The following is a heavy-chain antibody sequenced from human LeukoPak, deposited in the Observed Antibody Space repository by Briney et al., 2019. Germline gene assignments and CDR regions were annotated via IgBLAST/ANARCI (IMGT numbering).Heavy chain of an antibody. V-gene: IGHV4-4*02. CDR3: SRESGAFCPFGY. CDR1: GGSISSTNW. J-gene: IGHJ4*02. CDR2: ISLSGLT. D-gene: IGHD1-26*01. Sequence: PSETLSLTCGVSGGSISSTNWWRWVRQPPGQGLEWIGEISLSGLTNYNPSLNSRVTMSLDKSKNPLSLNLPSVTAADTAVYYCSRESGAFCPFGYWGQGTLVTVSS.